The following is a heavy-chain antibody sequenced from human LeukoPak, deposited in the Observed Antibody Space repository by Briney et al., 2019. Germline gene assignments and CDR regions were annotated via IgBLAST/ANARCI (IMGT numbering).Heavy chain of an antibody. CDR2: ISGNSRSI. CDR1: TFSISIYS. Sequence: PGGSLRLSCAASTFSISIYSMNWVRQAPGKGLEWVSSISGNSRSIYYADSVKGRFTISRDNAKNSLSLQMNSLRAEDTAVYYGAREGGNQLREVLVFWGQGTRVTVFS. V-gene: IGHV3-21*01. D-gene: IGHD3-16*01. CDR3: AREGGNQLREVLVF. J-gene: IGHJ3*01.